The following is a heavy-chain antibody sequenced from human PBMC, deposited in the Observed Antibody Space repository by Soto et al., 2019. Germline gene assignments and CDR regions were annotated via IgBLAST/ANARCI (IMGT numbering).Heavy chain of an antibody. CDR1: GGSISSSSYY. D-gene: IGHD1-26*01. J-gene: IGHJ5*02. CDR2: IYYSGST. Sequence: PSETLSLTCTVSGGSISSSSYYWGWIRQPPGKGLEWIGSIYYSGSTYYNPSLKSRVTISVDTSKSQFSLKLSSVTAADTAVYYCARTDQYSGGWFDPWGQGTLVTVSS. CDR3: ARTDQYSGGWFDP. V-gene: IGHV4-39*01.